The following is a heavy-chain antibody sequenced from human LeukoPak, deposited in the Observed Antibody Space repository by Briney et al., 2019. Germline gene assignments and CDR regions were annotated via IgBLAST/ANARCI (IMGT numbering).Heavy chain of an antibody. CDR2: INHSGST. CDR3: ARETTIFGVGRGWFDP. Sequence: PSETLSLTCAVYGGSFSGYYWSCIRQPPGKGLEWIGEINHSGSTNYNPSLKSRVTISVDTSKNQFSLKLSSVTAADTAVYYCARETTIFGVGRGWFDPWGQGTLLTASS. V-gene: IGHV4-34*01. D-gene: IGHD3-3*01. CDR1: GGSFSGYY. J-gene: IGHJ5*02.